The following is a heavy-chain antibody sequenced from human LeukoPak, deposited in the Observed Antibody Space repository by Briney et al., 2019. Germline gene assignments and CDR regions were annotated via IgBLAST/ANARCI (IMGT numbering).Heavy chain of an antibody. Sequence: GGSLRLSCVGSGFTFSDHWMHWVRQAPGKGLVWVSRIRNDGGETNYADSVKGRFTISRDNAKNTLFLQMNSLRAEDTAVYYCSRVRASFDYWGQGTLVTVAS. CDR1: GFTFSDHW. D-gene: IGHD3-10*01. CDR2: IRNDGGET. J-gene: IGHJ4*02. CDR3: SRVRASFDY. V-gene: IGHV3-74*01.